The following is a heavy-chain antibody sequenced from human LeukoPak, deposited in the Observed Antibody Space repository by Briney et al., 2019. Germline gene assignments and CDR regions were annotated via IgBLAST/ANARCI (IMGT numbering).Heavy chain of an antibody. D-gene: IGHD4/OR15-4a*01. J-gene: IGHJ4*02. V-gene: IGHV3-30-3*01. CDR3: ARALNYDYGTNY. CDR2: ISYDGSNK. CDR1: GFTFSSYA. Sequence: GRSLRLSCAASGFTFSSYAMHWVSQAPGKGLEWVAVISYDGSNKYYADSVKGRFTISRDNSKNTLYLQMNSLRAEDTAVYYYARALNYDYGTNYWGQGTLVTVSS.